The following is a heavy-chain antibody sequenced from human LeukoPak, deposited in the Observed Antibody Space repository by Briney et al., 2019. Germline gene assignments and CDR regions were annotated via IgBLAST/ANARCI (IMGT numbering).Heavy chain of an antibody. D-gene: IGHD1-26*01. CDR1: GGSFSGYY. CDR3: ARPNIVGATRSVFDY. J-gene: IGHJ4*02. V-gene: IGHV4-34*01. CDR2: INHSGST. Sequence: PSETLSLTCAVYGGSFSGYYWSWIRQPPGKGLEWIGEINHSGSTNYNPSLKSRVTISVDTSKNQFSLKLSSVTAADTAVYYCARPNIVGATRSVFDYWGQGTLVTVSS.